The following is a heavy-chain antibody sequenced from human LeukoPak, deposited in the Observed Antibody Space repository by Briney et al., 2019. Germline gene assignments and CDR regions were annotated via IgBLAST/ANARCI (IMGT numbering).Heavy chain of an antibody. V-gene: IGHV4-34*01. CDR1: GGSFSNYY. CDR2: INHSGST. Sequence: SETLSLTCAVYGGSFSNYYWSWIRQPPGKGLEWIGEINHSGSTNYNPSLKSRVTISVDTSKNQFSLKLSSVTAADTAVYYCAIWPSRGVLYWGQGTLVTVSS. D-gene: IGHD3-10*01. J-gene: IGHJ4*02. CDR3: AIWPSRGVLY.